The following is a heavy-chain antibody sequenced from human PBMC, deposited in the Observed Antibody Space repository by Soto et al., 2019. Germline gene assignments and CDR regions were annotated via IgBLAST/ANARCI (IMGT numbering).Heavy chain of an antibody. D-gene: IGHD6-13*01. V-gene: IGHV4-39*01. CDR1: GASGSSSRDY. CDR3: ARHPNQYSRSWVHFDH. J-gene: IGHJ4*02. CDR2: SYYTGST. Sequence: QLQLQESGPGLVNPSETLSLTCRSSGASGSSSRDYWDWIRKPTGKGLEWIGNSYYTGSTYYNPAVKSRGTISVVTYKNKFSLKLNSGPAADTTVYYCARHPNQYSRSWVHFDHWGQGALVTVSS.